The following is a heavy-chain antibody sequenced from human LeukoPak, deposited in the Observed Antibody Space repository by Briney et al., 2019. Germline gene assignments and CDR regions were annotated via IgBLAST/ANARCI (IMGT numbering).Heavy chain of an antibody. J-gene: IGHJ4*02. Sequence: GGSLRLSCEASGFTFSDYGMHWVREAPGKGLEWVAVIWFDGGKTYYADSVKGRFTISRDNSKNTLYLQVNSLRAEDTAVYYCARDLPAAGIDYWGQGTLVTVSS. CDR1: GFTFSDYG. CDR2: IWFDGGKT. D-gene: IGHD6-13*01. CDR3: ARDLPAAGIDY. V-gene: IGHV3-33*01.